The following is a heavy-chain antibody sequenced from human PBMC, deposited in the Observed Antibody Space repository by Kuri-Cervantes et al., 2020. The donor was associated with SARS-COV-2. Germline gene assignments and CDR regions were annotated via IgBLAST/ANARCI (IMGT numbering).Heavy chain of an antibody. Sequence: ETLSLTCAASGFTFSSYAMSWVRQAPGKGLEWVSAISGSGGSTYYADSVKGRFTISRDNSKNTLYLQMNSLRAEDTAVYYCAKVKNIGLGGPFDYWGQGTLVTVSS. CDR2: ISGSGGST. J-gene: IGHJ4*02. V-gene: IGHV3-23*01. CDR3: AKVKNIGLGGPFDY. D-gene: IGHD2-21*01. CDR1: GFTFSSYA.